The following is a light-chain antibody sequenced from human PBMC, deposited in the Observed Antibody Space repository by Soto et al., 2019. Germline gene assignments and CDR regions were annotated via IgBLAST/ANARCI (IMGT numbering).Light chain of an antibody. Sequence: HSVLTQPPSVSGAPGQRVTISCTGSSSNIGATYDVQWYQQLPGTAPKLLIYGNSNRPSGVPDRFSGSKSGTSASLAITGLQADDEADYYCQSYDSSLSAHYVFGPGTKVTVL. CDR2: GNS. V-gene: IGLV1-40*01. CDR3: QSYDSSLSAHYV. J-gene: IGLJ1*01. CDR1: SSNIGATYD.